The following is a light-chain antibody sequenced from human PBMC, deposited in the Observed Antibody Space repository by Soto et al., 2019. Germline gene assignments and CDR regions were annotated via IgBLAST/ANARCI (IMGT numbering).Light chain of an antibody. CDR2: SNN. Sequence: QSVLTQPHSASGTPGQRVTISCSGSSSNIGSNPVNWYHQLPGTAPKLLIYSNNQRPSGVPDRFSGSKSGTSASLAISGLQSEDEDDYSCAAWDDSLNVYVSGTGTKVTVL. CDR1: SSNIGSNP. J-gene: IGLJ1*01. CDR3: AAWDDSLNVYV. V-gene: IGLV1-44*01.